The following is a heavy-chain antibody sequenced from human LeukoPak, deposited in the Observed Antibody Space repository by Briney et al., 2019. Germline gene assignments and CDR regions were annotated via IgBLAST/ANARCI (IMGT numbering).Heavy chain of an antibody. CDR2: ISSSSSYI. V-gene: IGHV3-21*01. Sequence: GGSLRLSCAASGFTFSSYSMNWVRQAPGEGLEWVSSISSSSSYIYYADSVKGRFTISRDNAKNSLYLQMNSLRAEDTAVYYCAREIQQQLSTPGDYWGQGTLVTVSS. D-gene: IGHD6-13*01. J-gene: IGHJ4*02. CDR3: AREIQQQLSTPGDY. CDR1: GFTFSSYS.